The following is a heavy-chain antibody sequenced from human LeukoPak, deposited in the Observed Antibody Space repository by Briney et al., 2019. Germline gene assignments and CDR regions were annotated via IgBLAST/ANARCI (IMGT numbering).Heavy chain of an antibody. J-gene: IGHJ5*02. CDR3: ARGRYYYDSSGYPYNWFDP. V-gene: IGHV4-59*01. Sequence: SETLSLTCMVSRGSISSYYWSWIRQPPGKGLEWIGYLYHGGSTNYNPSLKSRVTISGDTSKNHFSLNLSSVTAADTAMYYCARGRYYYDSSGYPYNWFDPWGQGTLVTVSS. CDR2: LYHGGST. D-gene: IGHD3-22*01. CDR1: RGSISSYY.